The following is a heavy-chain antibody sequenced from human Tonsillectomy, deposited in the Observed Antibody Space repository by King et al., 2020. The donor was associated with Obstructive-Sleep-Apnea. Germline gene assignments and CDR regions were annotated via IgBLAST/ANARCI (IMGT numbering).Heavy chain of an antibody. D-gene: IGHD2-2*01. J-gene: IGHJ4*02. CDR1: GFTFSSYW. CDR3: ARDDCSSTSCLLYGDY. CDR2: IKQDGSEK. V-gene: IGHV3-7*03. Sequence: VQLVESGGGLVQPGGSLRLSCAASGFTFSSYWMSWVRQAPGKGLEWVANIKQDGSEKYYVDSVKGRFTISRDNAKNSLYLQMNSLRAEDTAVYYCARDDCSSTSCLLYGDYWGQGTLVTVSS.